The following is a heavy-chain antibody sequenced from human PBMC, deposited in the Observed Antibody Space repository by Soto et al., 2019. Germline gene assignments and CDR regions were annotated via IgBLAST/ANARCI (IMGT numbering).Heavy chain of an antibody. Sequence: QVQLVESGGGVVQPGRSLRLSCAASGFTFSSYAMHWVRQAPGKGLEWVAVISYDGSNKYYADSVKGRFTISRDNSKNTLYLQMNSLRAEDTDVYYCARVITIVGVGIPPDYWGQGNLVHVSS. CDR3: ARVITIVGVGIPPDY. J-gene: IGHJ4*02. CDR2: ISYDGSNK. D-gene: IGHD3-3*01. CDR1: GFTFSSYA. V-gene: IGHV3-30-3*01.